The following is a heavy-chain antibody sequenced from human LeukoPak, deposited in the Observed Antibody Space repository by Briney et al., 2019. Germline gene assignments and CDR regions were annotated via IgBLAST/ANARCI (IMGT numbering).Heavy chain of an antibody. Sequence: PSETLSLTCTVSGGSISSSSYYWDWIRQPPGKGLEWLGSIYYSGSTYYNPSLKSRVTISVDTSKNQFSLKLSSVTAADTAVYYSARLCGDYTEYFDYWGQGTLVTVSS. V-gene: IGHV4-39*01. J-gene: IGHJ4*02. CDR1: GGSISSSSYY. CDR2: IYYSGST. D-gene: IGHD4-17*01. CDR3: ARLCGDYTEYFDY.